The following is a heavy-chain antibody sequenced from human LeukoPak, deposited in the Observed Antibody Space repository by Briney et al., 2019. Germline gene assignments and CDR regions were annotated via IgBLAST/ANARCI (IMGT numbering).Heavy chain of an antibody. Sequence: SETLSLTCTVSGGSISSSSYYWSWIRQPPGKGLEWIGYIYYSGSTNYNPSPKSRVTISVDTSKNQFSLKLSSVTAADTAVYYCARDGGYCSGGSCYSTRPSYYDSSGLYWYFDLWGRGTLVTVSS. CDR3: ARDGGYCSGGSCYSTRPSYYDSSGLYWYFDL. V-gene: IGHV4-61*01. CDR1: GGSISSSSYY. J-gene: IGHJ2*01. CDR2: IYYSGST. D-gene: IGHD2-15*01.